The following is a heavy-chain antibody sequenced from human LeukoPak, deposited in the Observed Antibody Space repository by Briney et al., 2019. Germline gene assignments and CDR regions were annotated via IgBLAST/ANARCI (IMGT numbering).Heavy chain of an antibody. D-gene: IGHD6-19*01. J-gene: IGHJ4*02. Sequence: GGSLRLSCAASGFTFSSYWMHWVRQAPGKGLVWVSHINRDGSSTSYADSVKGRFTISRDNSKNTLYMQMNSLKLEDTAVYYCAKVRWDNSGWYYLDNWGQGTLVTVSS. V-gene: IGHV3-74*01. CDR2: INRDGSST. CDR1: GFTFSSYW. CDR3: AKVRWDNSGWYYLDN.